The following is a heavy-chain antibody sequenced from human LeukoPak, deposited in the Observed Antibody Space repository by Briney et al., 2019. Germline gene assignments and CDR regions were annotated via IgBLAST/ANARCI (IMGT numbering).Heavy chain of an antibody. CDR2: IYHGGTT. J-gene: IGHJ4*02. Sequence: PSETLSLTCAVSGGSITSSHWWSWARQPPGKGLEWIGEIYHGGTTNYNPSLKSRVTMSVDESKNQFSLKPSSVTAADTAVYYCATYFYGGDYASYYFDYWGQGTLVTVSS. D-gene: IGHD4-23*01. V-gene: IGHV4-4*02. CDR3: ATYFYGGDYASYYFDY. CDR1: GGSITSSHW.